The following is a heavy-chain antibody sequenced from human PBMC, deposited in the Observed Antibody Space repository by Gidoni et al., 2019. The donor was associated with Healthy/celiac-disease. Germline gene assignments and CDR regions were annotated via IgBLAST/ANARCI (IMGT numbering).Heavy chain of an antibody. V-gene: IGHV4-39*01. CDR3: ARQRIAARPHDAFDI. CDR2: IYYSGST. Sequence: QLQLQESGPGLVKPSETLSLTCTVSGGSISSSSYYWGWIRQPPGKGLEWIGSIYYSGSTYYNPSLKSRVTISVDTSKNQLSLKLSSVTAADTAVYYCARQRIAARPHDAFDIWGQGTMVTVSS. J-gene: IGHJ3*02. CDR1: GGSISSSSYY. D-gene: IGHD6-6*01.